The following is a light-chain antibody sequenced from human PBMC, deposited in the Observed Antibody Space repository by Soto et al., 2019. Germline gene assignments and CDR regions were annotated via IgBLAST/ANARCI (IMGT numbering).Light chain of an antibody. CDR1: QGISSY. CDR2: AAS. V-gene: IGKV1-39*01. Sequence: IHLTQSPASLSTSVGDGVTITCLASQGISSYLAWCQQKPGKAPKLLIYAASSLQSGVPSRFSGSGSGTDFTLTISSLQPEDFATYYCQQSYSTPRKCGQGTKVDIK. CDR3: QQSYSTPRK. J-gene: IGKJ1*01.